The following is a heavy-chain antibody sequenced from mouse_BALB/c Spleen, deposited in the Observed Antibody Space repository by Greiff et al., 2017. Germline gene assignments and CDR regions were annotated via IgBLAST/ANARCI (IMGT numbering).Heavy chain of an antibody. CDR3: ARDYDYLGIQYAMDY. D-gene: IGHD2-4*01. CDR1: GFTFSSFG. CDR2: ISSGSSTI. J-gene: IGHJ4*01. Sequence: EVQRVESGGGLVQPGGSRKLSCAASGFTFSSFGMHWVRQAPEKGLEWVAYISSGSSTIYYADTVKGRFTISRDNPKNTLFLQMTSLRSYDTAMYYCARDYDYLGIQYAMDYWGQGTSVTVSS. V-gene: IGHV5-17*02.